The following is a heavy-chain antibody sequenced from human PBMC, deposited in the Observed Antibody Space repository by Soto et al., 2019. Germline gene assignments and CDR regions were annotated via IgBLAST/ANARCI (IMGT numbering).Heavy chain of an antibody. Sequence: SETLSLTCTVPGGSISSSSYYWGWSRQPPGKGLEWMGSIYYSGGTYYNPSLKSRVTISVDTSKNQFALKLSSVTAADTAVYYCARRPTITTVTPKNWFDSWGQGALVTVSS. V-gene: IGHV4-39*01. D-gene: IGHD4-17*01. CDR2: IYYSGGT. CDR1: GGSISSSSYY. CDR3: ARRPTITTVTPKNWFDS. J-gene: IGHJ5*01.